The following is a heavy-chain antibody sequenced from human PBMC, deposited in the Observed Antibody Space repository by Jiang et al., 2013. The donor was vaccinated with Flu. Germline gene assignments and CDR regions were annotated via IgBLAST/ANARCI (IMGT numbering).Heavy chain of an antibody. V-gene: IGHV2-5*01. J-gene: IGHJ4*02. D-gene: IGHD2-15*01. CDR1: GFSLTTSGVG. CDR3: AHRRDSMYFDY. Sequence: KPTQTLTLTCTFSGFSLTTSGVGVGWIRQPPGEALEWVALIFWSGEKQYSPSLKSRLTITKDTSKNQVVLTMTNMDPVDTGTYFXAHRRDSMYFDYWGQGTLVTVSS. CDR2: IFWSGEK.